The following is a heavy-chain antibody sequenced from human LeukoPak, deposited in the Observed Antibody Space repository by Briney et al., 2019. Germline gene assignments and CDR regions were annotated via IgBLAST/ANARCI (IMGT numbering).Heavy chain of an antibody. Sequence: GGSLRLSCAASGFTFSSYAMSWVRQAPGKGLEWVANIKQDGTEIAYVDSVKGRFTMSRDNAKNSLYLQMNSLRAEDTAVYYCARVEGSGWSNYWGQGTLVTVSS. CDR2: IKQDGTEI. CDR3: ARVEGSGWSNY. V-gene: IGHV3-7*05. CDR1: GFTFSSYA. D-gene: IGHD6-19*01. J-gene: IGHJ4*02.